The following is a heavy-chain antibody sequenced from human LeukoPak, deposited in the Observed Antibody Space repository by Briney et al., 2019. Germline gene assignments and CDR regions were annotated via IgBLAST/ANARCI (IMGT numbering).Heavy chain of an antibody. D-gene: IGHD3-10*01. J-gene: IGHJ4*02. CDR3: ARDRSNYYGSGSYLGEDY. V-gene: IGHV1-18*01. CDR2: ISAYNGNT. Sequence: ASVKVSCKASGYTFTSYGISWVRQAPGQGLEWMGWISAYNGNTNYAQKLQGRVTITADKSTSTAYMELSSLRSEDTAVYYCARDRSNYYGSGSYLGEDYWGQGTLVTVSS. CDR1: GYTFTSYG.